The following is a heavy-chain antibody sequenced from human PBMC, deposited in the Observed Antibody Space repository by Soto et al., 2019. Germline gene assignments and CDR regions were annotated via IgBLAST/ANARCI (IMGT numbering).Heavy chain of an antibody. Sequence: ASVKVSCKASGYTFTNYYLHWVRQAPGQGPEWMGIINPSGGSTSYAQKFRGRVTLTRDTSTSTVYMELSSLRSEDTALYFCARVRLPLCCLSLCAFDLWGQGTVVTVSS. V-gene: IGHV1-46*01. CDR3: ARVRLPLCCLSLCAFDL. CDR2: INPSGGST. CDR1: GYTFTNYY. J-gene: IGHJ3*01. D-gene: IGHD3-16*02.